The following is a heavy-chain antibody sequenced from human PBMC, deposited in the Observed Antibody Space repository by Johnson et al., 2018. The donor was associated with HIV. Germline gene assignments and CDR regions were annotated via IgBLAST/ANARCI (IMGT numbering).Heavy chain of an antibody. CDR1: SSNY. CDR2: IYSGGST. CDR3: TRGSFTDDAFDV. Sequence: VQLVESGGGLVQPGGSLRLSCVGSSNYKSWVRQAPGKGLEWVSVIYSGGSTYYADSVKGRFTISRDTSKNMLYLQMNSLSPEDTAVYYCTRGSFTDDAFDVWGLGTMVTVSS. D-gene: IGHD1-26*01. J-gene: IGHJ3*01. V-gene: IGHV3-66*02.